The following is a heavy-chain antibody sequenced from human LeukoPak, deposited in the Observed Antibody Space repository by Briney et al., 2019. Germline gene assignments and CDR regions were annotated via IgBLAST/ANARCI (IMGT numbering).Heavy chain of an antibody. V-gene: IGHV4-38-2*02. D-gene: IGHD2-21*02. CDR2: MYHSGST. J-gene: IGHJ4*02. CDR3: ARVFTRDQPQEFDY. Sequence: SETLSLTCTVSGHSISSGYYWGWIRQPPGKGLEWIGMMYHSGSTYCNPSLKSRVTISVDTSKNQFSLKLSSVTAADTAVYYCARVFTRDQPQEFDYWGQGTLVTVSS. CDR1: GHSISSGYY.